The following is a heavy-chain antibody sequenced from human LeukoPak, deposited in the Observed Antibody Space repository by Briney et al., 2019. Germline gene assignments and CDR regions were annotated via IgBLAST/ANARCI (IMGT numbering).Heavy chain of an antibody. CDR1: GYSISSGYY. V-gene: IGHV4-38-2*02. Sequence: RTSETLSLTCTVSGYSISSGYYWGWIRQPPGKGLEWIGSIYHSGRTFYNPSLKSRVTISVDTSKNQFSLKLTSVTAADTAVYYCARLCLPATRFDYWGQGTLATVSS. CDR3: ARLCLPATRFDY. J-gene: IGHJ4*02. D-gene: IGHD5-24*01. CDR2: IYHSGRT.